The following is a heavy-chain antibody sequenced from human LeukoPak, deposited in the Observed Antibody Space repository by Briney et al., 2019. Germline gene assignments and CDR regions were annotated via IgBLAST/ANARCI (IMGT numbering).Heavy chain of an antibody. CDR1: GYTFTGYY. CDR3: ARGDVLLWFGDPLDY. D-gene: IGHD3-10*01. J-gene: IGHJ4*02. V-gene: IGHV1-2*02. CDR2: INPNSGGT. Sequence: ASVKVSCKASGYTFTGYYMHWVRQAPGQGLEWMGWINPNSGGTNYTQQLQGRVTMTRDTSITTAYMELSRLRSDDTAVYYCARGDVLLWFGDPLDYWGQGTLVTVSS.